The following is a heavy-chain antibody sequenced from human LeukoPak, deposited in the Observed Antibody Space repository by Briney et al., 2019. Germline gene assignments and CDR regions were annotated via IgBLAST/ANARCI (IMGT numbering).Heavy chain of an antibody. V-gene: IGHV3-23*01. CDR2: ISGSGGST. J-gene: IGHJ4*02. CDR3: ARGSSYGYITDY. D-gene: IGHD5-18*01. Sequence: PGGSLRLSCAASGFTFSSYAMSWVRQAPGKGLEWVSAISGSGGSTYYADSVKGRFTISRDNSKNTLYLQMNSLRAEDTAVYYCARGSSYGYITDYWGQGTLVTVSS. CDR1: GFTFSSYA.